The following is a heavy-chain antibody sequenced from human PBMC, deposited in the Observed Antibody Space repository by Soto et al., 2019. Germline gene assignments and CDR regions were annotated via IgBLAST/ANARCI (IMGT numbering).Heavy chain of an antibody. J-gene: IGHJ5*02. D-gene: IGHD2-2*01. CDR1: GGSISSYY. CDR3: ARRDQGWFDP. V-gene: IGHV4-59*12. CDR2: IYHSGST. Sequence: SETLSLTCTVSGGSISSYYWSWIRQPPGKGLEWIGYIYHSGSTYYNPSLKSRVTISVDRSKNQFSLKLSSVTAADTAVYYCARRDQGWFDPWGQGTLVTVSS.